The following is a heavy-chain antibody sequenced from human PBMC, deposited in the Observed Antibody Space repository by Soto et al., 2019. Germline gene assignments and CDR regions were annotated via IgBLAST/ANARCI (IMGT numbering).Heavy chain of an antibody. CDR2: MNPNSGNT. CDR1: GYTFTSYD. V-gene: IGHV1-8*01. Sequence: QVQLVQSGAEVKKPGASVKVSCKASGYTFTSYDINWVRQATGQGLEWMGWMNPNSGNTGYAQKFQGRVTMTRNTSISTAYMELGSLRSEDTAVYYCARELELRFWFDPWGQGTLVTVSS. CDR3: ARELELRFWFDP. J-gene: IGHJ5*02. D-gene: IGHD1-7*01.